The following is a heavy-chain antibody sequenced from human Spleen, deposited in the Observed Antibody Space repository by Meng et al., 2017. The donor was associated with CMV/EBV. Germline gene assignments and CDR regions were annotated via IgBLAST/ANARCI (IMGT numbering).Heavy chain of an antibody. CDR2: INWAGDTT. CDR1: GFTFDDYT. J-gene: IGHJ4*02. V-gene: IGHV3-43*01. CDR3: VKDMSSILGSTWGWDY. D-gene: IGHD3-16*01. Sequence: GESLKISCAASGFTFDDYTMHWVRQAPGKGLEWVALINWAGDTTYYADSLKGRITISRDNNKNSLYLQLNSLRTEDTALYYCVKDMSSILGSTWGWDYWGQGTLVTSPQ.